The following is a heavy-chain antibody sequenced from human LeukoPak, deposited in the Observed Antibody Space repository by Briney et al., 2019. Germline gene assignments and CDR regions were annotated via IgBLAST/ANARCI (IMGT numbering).Heavy chain of an antibody. CDR1: GFTFSSYS. Sequence: GGSLRLSCAASGFTFSSYSMNWVRQAPGKGLEWVSSISSSSSYIYYGDSVKGRFTISRDNAKNSLYLQMNSLRAEDTAVYYCAKGGGTNYFLVDSWGQGTLVTVSS. D-gene: IGHD2-8*01. CDR2: ISSSSSYI. CDR3: AKGGGTNYFLVDS. J-gene: IGHJ4*02. V-gene: IGHV3-21*04.